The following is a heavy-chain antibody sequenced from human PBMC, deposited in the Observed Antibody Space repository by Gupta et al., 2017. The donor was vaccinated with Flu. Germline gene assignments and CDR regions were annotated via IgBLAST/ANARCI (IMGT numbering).Heavy chain of an antibody. V-gene: IGHV3-23*01. CDR1: GFTFTNYA. CDR3: AARGWTFPFDY. Sequence: EVQLLESGGGLVQPGGSLRLSCAAYGFTFTNYAMNWVRQAPGKGREGVSTISGSGGSTDDADSVKVRFTISRDNAKNPLYLQMNSLRDEDTSVYYWAARGWTFPFDYWGQGTLVTVSS. D-gene: IGHD2-15*01. J-gene: IGHJ4*02. CDR2: ISGSGGST.